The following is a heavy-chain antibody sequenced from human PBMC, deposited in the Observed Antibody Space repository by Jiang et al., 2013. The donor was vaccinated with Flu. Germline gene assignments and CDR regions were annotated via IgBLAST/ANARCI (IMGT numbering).Heavy chain of an antibody. CDR3: ARPLRYCSGGSCWGY. CDR2: IYHSGST. Sequence: PGLVKPSXTLSLTCAVSGYPSAVVTTGAGIRQPPGKGLEWIGSIYHSGSTYYNPSLKSRVTISVDTSKNQFSLKLSSVTAADTAVYYCARPLRYCSGGSCWGYWGQGTLVTVSS. CDR1: GYPSAVVTT. J-gene: IGHJ4*02. V-gene: IGHV4-38-2*01. D-gene: IGHD2-15*01.